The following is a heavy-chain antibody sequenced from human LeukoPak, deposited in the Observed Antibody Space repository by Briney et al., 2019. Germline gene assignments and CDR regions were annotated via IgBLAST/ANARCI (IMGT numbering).Heavy chain of an antibody. Sequence: PSETLSLTCTVSGYSISSGYYWGWIRQPPGKGLEWIGSIYHSGSTYYNPSLKSRVTISVDTSKNQFSLKLSSVTAADTAVYYCARDQYSGYDSRFDYWGQGTLVTVSS. CDR2: IYHSGST. D-gene: IGHD5-12*01. CDR3: ARDQYSGYDSRFDY. V-gene: IGHV4-38-2*02. J-gene: IGHJ4*02. CDR1: GYSISSGYY.